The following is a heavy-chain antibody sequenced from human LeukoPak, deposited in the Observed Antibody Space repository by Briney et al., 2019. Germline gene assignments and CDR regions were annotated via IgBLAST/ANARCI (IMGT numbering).Heavy chain of an antibody. Sequence: SQTLSLTCTVSGGSISSGSYYGRWLRQPAGRGGEWIGRIYTSGSTNYNPSLKSRVTISVDTSKNQFSLKLSSVTAADTAVYYCARGQYYYDSSGYPYDAFDIWGQGTMVTVSS. D-gene: IGHD3-22*01. CDR1: GGSISSGSYY. J-gene: IGHJ3*02. V-gene: IGHV4-61*02. CDR3: ARGQYYYDSSGYPYDAFDI. CDR2: IYTSGST.